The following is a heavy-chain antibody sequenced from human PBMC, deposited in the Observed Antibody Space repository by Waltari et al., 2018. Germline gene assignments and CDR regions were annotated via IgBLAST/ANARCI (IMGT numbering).Heavy chain of an antibody. J-gene: IGHJ4*02. Sequence: QLQLQESGPGLVKPSETLSLTCTVSGGSISSSSYYWGWIRQPPGKGLEWIGSIYYRGSTYYNPSRKRRVTISVETAKNQVSRKLSAVTAADTAVYYCARAPGDSGSDAPDYWGQGTLVTVSS. V-gene: IGHV4-39*01. CDR3: ARAPGDSGSDAPDY. D-gene: IGHD1-26*01. CDR1: GGSISSSSYY. CDR2: IYYRGST.